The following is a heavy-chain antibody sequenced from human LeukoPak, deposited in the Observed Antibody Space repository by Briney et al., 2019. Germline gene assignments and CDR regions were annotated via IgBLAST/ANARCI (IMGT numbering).Heavy chain of an antibody. CDR1: GFTFTNYL. Sequence: GASVKVSCKSFGFTFTNYLLHWVRQAPGQGLEWMGRIIPILGIANYAQKFQGRVTITADKSTSTAYMELSSLRSEDTAVYYCARVSDYGENWWFDPWGQGTLVTVSS. D-gene: IGHD4-17*01. J-gene: IGHJ5*02. V-gene: IGHV1-69*04. CDR2: IIPILGIA. CDR3: ARVSDYGENWWFDP.